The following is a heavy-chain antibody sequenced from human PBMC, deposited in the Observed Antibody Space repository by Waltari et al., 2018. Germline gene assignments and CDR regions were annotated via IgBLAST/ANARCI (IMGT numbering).Heavy chain of an antibody. CDR1: GGSFSGYY. D-gene: IGHD3-16*01. CDR2: INHSGST. CDR3: ARGNNWAKHFDY. Sequence: QVQLQQWGAGLLKPSETLSLTCAVYGGSFSGYYWSWIRQPPGKGLGWIGEINHSGSTNYNPSLKSRVTISVDTSKNQFSLKLSSVTAADTAVYYCARGNNWAKHFDYWGQGTLVTVSS. V-gene: IGHV4-34*01. J-gene: IGHJ4*02.